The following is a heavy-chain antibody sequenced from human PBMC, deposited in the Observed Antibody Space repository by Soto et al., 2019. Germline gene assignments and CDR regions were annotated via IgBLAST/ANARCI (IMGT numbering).Heavy chain of an antibody. CDR1: GFTFSSHA. CDR3: AKDPPVGSYDFRSGYLGYLQN. J-gene: IGHJ1*01. V-gene: IGHV3-23*01. Sequence: GGSLRLSCAAPGFTFSSHAMSWVRQAPGKGLEWISAISGSGGSTYYADSVKGRFTITRDNSKNTLYLQMNSLRAEDTAVYYCAKDPPVGSYDFRSGYLGYLQNWGQGTLVTVS. D-gene: IGHD3-3*01. CDR2: ISGSGGST.